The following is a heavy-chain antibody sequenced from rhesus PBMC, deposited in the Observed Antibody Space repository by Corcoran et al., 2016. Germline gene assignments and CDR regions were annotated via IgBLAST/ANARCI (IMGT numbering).Heavy chain of an antibody. V-gene: IGHV4-106*01. D-gene: IGHD5-24*01. CDR2: IYGSGGGT. CDR3: ARAGQWVQGFDY. J-gene: IGHJ4*01. Sequence: QVQLQESGPGLVKPSETLSLTCAVSGGSISDDYYWSWIRQPPGKGLEWIGYIYGSGGGTNYNPSLTHRVTISIDTSKNQFSLKLIFVTAADTAVYYCARAGQWVQGFDYWGQGVLVTVSS. CDR1: GGSISDDYY.